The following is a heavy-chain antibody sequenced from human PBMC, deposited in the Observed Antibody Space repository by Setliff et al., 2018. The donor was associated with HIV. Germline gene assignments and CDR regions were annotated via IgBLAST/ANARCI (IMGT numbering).Heavy chain of an antibody. D-gene: IGHD6-13*01. J-gene: IGHJ3*02. CDR2: IYYSGST. V-gene: IGHV4-59*01. CDR1: GGSISSYY. Sequence: SETLSLTCIVSGGSISSYYWSWIRQSPGKGLEWIGYIYYSGSTNYNPSLKSRVTILVDTSKNQFSLKLNSVTAADTAVYCCARATFSSSWYPFDGFDIWGQGTMVTVSS. CDR3: ARATFSSSWYPFDGFDI.